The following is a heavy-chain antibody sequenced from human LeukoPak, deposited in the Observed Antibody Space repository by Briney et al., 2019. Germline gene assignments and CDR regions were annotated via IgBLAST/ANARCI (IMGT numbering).Heavy chain of an antibody. CDR1: GFTFTSSA. V-gene: IGHV1-58*02. Sequence: SVKVSCKASGFTFTSSAMQWVRQARGQRLEWIGWILVGSGNTNYAQKFQERVTITRDMSTSTAYMELSSLRSEDTAICYCTADPYYDSSGPPRWFDPWGQGTLVTVSS. D-gene: IGHD3-22*01. J-gene: IGHJ5*02. CDR2: ILVGSGNT. CDR3: TADPYYDSSGPPRWFDP.